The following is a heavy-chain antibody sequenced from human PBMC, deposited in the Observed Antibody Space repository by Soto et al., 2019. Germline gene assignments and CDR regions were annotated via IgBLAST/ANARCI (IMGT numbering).Heavy chain of an antibody. CDR2: ISSNHGKT. CDR3: TCDGGYSRGCDF. J-gene: IGHJ4*02. V-gene: IGHV1-18*04. CDR1: GYPFTSCG. D-gene: IGHD5-18*01. Sequence: QVNLVQSGAEVKKPGASVNVSCKASGYPFTSCGINWVRQAPGQGLEWMGWISSNHGKTDFAQKFQGRVTMTTDTSTNTAYMGLRGLRSDDTAVYYCTCDGGYSRGCDFWGQGSLVTVSS.